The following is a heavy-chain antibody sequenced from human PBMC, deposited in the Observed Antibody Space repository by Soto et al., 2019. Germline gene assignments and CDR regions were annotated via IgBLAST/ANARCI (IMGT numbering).Heavy chain of an antibody. CDR1: GFTVDDYT. D-gene: IGHD3-10*01. Sequence: XGSLRLSFAASGFTVDDYTMHWVRQVPGKGLEWVSLITWDSGTTFYADSVKGRFTISRDNSKNSLVLQMNSLRTEDTALYYCVKEKSRIFDHWGPGTLVTVSS. CDR2: ITWDSGTT. CDR3: VKEKSRIFDH. J-gene: IGHJ4*02. V-gene: IGHV3-43*01.